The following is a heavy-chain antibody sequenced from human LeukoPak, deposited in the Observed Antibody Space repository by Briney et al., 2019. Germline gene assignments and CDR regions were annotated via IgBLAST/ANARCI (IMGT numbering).Heavy chain of an antibody. CDR3: ARAGRKSRGVDIVRKKETGYYYYLDV. J-gene: IGHJ6*03. V-gene: IGHV3-7*01. CDR2: IKQDGSEK. CDR1: GFTFSSYG. Sequence: GGSLRLSCAASGFTFSSYGMHWVRQAPGKGLEWVANIKQDGSEKYYVDSVKGRFTISRDNAKNSLYLQMNSLRVEDTAVYYCARAGRKSRGVDIVRKKETGYYYYLDVWGKGTTVTVSS. D-gene: IGHD2-15*01.